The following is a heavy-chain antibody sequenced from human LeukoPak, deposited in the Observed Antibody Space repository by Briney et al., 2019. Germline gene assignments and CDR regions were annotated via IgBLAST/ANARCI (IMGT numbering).Heavy chain of an antibody. V-gene: IGHV4-34*01. CDR2: INHSGST. CDR1: GVSFSGYY. Sequence: TLSLTCAVYGVSFSGYYWSWIRQPQWKGLQWFVEINHSGSTTYNPSLNSRVTISVDTSKHQFSLKLSSVTAADTAVYSCATGRQSYSSGYYKYWGQGTLVTVSS. CDR3: ATGRQSYSSGYYKY. D-gene: IGHD3-22*01. J-gene: IGHJ4*02.